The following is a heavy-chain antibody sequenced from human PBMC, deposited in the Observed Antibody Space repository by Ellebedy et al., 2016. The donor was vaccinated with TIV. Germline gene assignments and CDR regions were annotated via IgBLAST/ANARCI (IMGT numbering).Heavy chain of an antibody. CDR1: GGTFSSYA. V-gene: IGHV1-18*01. CDR3: ARDRVRGVGWDY. J-gene: IGHJ4*02. Sequence: ASVKVSXXASGGTFSSYAISWVRQAPGQGLEWMGWISAYNGNTNYAQKLQGRVTMTTDTSTSTAYMELRSLRSDDTAVYYCARDRVRGVGWDYWGQGTLVTVSS. CDR2: ISAYNGNT. D-gene: IGHD3-10*01.